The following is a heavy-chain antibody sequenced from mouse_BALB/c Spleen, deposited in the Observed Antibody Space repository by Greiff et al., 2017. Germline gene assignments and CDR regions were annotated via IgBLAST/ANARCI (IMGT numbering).Heavy chain of an antibody. J-gene: IGHJ1*01. D-gene: IGHD4-1*01. CDR3: ARETGNWYFDV. Sequence: EVHLVESGGGLVQPGGSLKLSCAASGFTFSSYTMSWVRQTPEKRLEWVAYISNGGGSTYYPDTVKGRFTISRDNAKNTLYLQMSSLKSEDTAMYYCARETGNWYFDVWGAGTTVTVSS. CDR2: ISNGGGST. V-gene: IGHV5-12-2*01. CDR1: GFTFSSYT.